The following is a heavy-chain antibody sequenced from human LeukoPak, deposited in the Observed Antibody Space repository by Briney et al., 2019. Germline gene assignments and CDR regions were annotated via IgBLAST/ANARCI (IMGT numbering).Heavy chain of an antibody. V-gene: IGHV7-4-1*02. Sequence: GASVKVSCKASGYTFTSYYMHWVRQAPGQGLEWMGWINTNTGNPTYAQGFTGRFVFSLDTSVSTAYLQISSLKAEDTAVYYCARVGYSIAVADFDYWGQGTVVTVSS. CDR3: ARVGYSIAVADFDY. D-gene: IGHD6-19*01. J-gene: IGHJ4*02. CDR2: INTNTGNP. CDR1: GYTFTSYY.